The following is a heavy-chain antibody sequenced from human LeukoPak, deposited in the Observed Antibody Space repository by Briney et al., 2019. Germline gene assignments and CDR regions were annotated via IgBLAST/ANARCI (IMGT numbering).Heavy chain of an antibody. CDR1: GGSISSYY. J-gene: IGHJ4*02. CDR3: ARLGYWRGGSCYLFDH. D-gene: IGHD2-15*01. V-gene: IGHV4-59*01. Sequence: SETLSLTCTVSGGSISSYYWSWIRQPPGKGLEWIGYIYYSGSTNYNPSLKSRVTISVDTSKNQFSLKLSSVTAADTAVYYCARLGYWRGGSCYLFDHWGRGTLV. CDR2: IYYSGST.